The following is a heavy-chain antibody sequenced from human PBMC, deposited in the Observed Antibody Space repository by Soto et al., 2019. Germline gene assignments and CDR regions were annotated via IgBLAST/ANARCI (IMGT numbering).Heavy chain of an antibody. CDR3: ARCFFDRYSSAIGGWFEP. V-gene: IGHV4-31*03. CDR1: GGSISSGGYY. Sequence: SSETLSLTCTVSGGSISSGGYYWSWIRQHPGKGLEWIGYIYYSGSTYYNPSLKSRVTISVDTSKNQFSLKLSSVTAADTAVYYCARCFFDRYSSAIGGWFEPWGQGTLVTVSS. CDR2: IYYSGST. J-gene: IGHJ5*02. D-gene: IGHD6-25*01.